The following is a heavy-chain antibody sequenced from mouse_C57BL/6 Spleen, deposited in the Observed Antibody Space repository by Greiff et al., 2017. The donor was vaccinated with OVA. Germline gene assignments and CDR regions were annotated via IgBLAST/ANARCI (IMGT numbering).Heavy chain of an antibody. J-gene: IGHJ3*01. D-gene: IGHD2-3*01. CDR3: ERRGDGYYPAWFAY. CDR2: IYPGSGST. Sequence: VQLQQPGAELVKPGASVKMSCKASGYTFTSYWITWVKQRPGQGLEWIGDIYPGSGSTNYNEKFKSKATLTVDTSSSTAYMQLSSLTSEDSAVYYCERRGDGYYPAWFAYWGQGTLVTVSA. V-gene: IGHV1-55*01. CDR1: GYTFTSYW.